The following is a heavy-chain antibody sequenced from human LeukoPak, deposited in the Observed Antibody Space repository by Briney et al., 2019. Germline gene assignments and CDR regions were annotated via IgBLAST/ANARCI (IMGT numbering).Heavy chain of an antibody. V-gene: IGHV4-34*01. CDR3: ARGLDYDYVWGSYRSRTHFDY. Sequence: PSETLSLTCAVYGGSFSGYYWGWIRQPPGKGLEWIGEINHSGSTNYNPSLKSRVTISVDTSKNQFSLKLSSVAAADTAVYYCARGLDYDYVWGSYRSRTHFDYWGQGTLVTVSS. J-gene: IGHJ4*02. D-gene: IGHD3-16*02. CDR1: GGSFSGYY. CDR2: INHSGST.